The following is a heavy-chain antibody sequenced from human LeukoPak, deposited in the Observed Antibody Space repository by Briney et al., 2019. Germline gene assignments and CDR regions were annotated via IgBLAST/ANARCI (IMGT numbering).Heavy chain of an antibody. D-gene: IGHD1-26*01. J-gene: IGHJ4*02. CDR3: GGDRRGGDESGSYFDY. CDR2: IWYDGSNK. V-gene: IGHV3-33*01. Sequence: GGSLRLSCAASGFTFSSYGMHWVRQAPGKGLEWVAVIWYDGSNKYYGDSVKGRFTISRDNSKNTLYLQMNSLRVEDTAVYYWGGDRRGGDESGSYFDYWGQGTLVTVSS. CDR1: GFTFSSYG.